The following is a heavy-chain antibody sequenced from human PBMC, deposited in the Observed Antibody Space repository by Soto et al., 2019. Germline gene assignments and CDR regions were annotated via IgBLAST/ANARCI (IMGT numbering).Heavy chain of an antibody. CDR1: GFTFSSYA. CDR3: ARAGIESIRHLCYGY. Sequence: PGGSLRLSCAASGFTFSSYAMSWVRQAPGKGLEWVSAISGSDGSTNYADSVKGRFTISRDNSKNTLYLQMNSLRADDTAVFYCARAGIESIRHLCYGYWGQGTLVTVSS. D-gene: IGHD1-20*01. J-gene: IGHJ4*02. CDR2: ISGSDGST. V-gene: IGHV3-23*01.